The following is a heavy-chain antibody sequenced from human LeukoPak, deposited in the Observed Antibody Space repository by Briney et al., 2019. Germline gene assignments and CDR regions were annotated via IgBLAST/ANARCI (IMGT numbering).Heavy chain of an antibody. Sequence: PSETLSLTCTVSGGSITSYYWSWIRQPPGKGLEYIGYFYYSGSTNYNPSLKGRVTISADTSKNQLSLKVTSVTAADTAVYYCARGGDEVMILGPAAHGMDVWGQGTTVTVSS. V-gene: IGHV4-59*08. CDR1: GGSITSYY. J-gene: IGHJ6*02. CDR3: ARGGDEVMILGPAAHGMDV. CDR2: FYYSGST. D-gene: IGHD3/OR15-3a*01.